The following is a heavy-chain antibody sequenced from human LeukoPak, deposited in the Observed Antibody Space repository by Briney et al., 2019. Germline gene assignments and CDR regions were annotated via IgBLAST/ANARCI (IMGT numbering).Heavy chain of an antibody. CDR2: IRYDGSNK. CDR1: GFTFSSYG. Sequence: GGSLRLSCAASGFTFSSYGMHWVRQAPGKGLEWVAFIRYDGSNKYYADSVKGRFTISRDNSKNTLYLQMNSLRAEDTAVYYCAKGYSSGPTLFDYWGQGTLVTVSS. D-gene: IGHD3-22*01. J-gene: IGHJ4*02. V-gene: IGHV3-30*02. CDR3: AKGYSSGPTLFDY.